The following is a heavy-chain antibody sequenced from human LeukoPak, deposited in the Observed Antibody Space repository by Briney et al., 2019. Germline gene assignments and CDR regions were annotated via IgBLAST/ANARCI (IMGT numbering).Heavy chain of an antibody. Sequence: ASVKVSCKASGYTFTGYYMHWVRQAPGQGLEWMGWINPNSGGTNYAQKFQGRVTMTRDTSISTAYMELSRLRSDDTAVYYCARGIAAAGRRGQNWFDPWGQGTLVTVSS. J-gene: IGHJ5*02. D-gene: IGHD6-13*01. CDR2: INPNSGGT. CDR3: ARGIAAAGRRGQNWFDP. CDR1: GYTFTGYY. V-gene: IGHV1-2*02.